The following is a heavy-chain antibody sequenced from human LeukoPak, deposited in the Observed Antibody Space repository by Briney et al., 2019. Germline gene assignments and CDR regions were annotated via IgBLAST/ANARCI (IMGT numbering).Heavy chain of an antibody. CDR1: GVTVSDYP. Sequence: ASVKVSCKASGVTVSDYPISWVRQAPGQGPEWMGGIVPRLGTADYAQQSQGRVTITADMSTTTAYMELSSLRSDDTAIYYCAGGYGSGVMSPYGLDDWGTGTTVIVSS. D-gene: IGHD3-10*01. V-gene: IGHV1-69*10. J-gene: IGHJ6*04. CDR3: AGGYGSGVMSPYGLDD. CDR2: IVPRLGTA.